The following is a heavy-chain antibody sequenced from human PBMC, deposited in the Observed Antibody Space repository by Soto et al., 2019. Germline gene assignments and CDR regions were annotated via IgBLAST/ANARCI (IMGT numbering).Heavy chain of an antibody. V-gene: IGHV1-69*12. CDR3: ARERPYDYYDSSGYFDY. CDR2: IIPIFGTA. CDR1: GGTFSSYA. D-gene: IGHD3-22*01. J-gene: IGHJ4*02. Sequence: QVQLVQSGAEVKKPGSSVKVSCKASGGTFSSYAISWVRQAPGQGLEWMGGIIPIFGTANYAQKFQGRVTFTADESTSTAYMELSSLRSEDTAVYYCARERPYDYYDSSGYFDYWGQGTLVTVSS.